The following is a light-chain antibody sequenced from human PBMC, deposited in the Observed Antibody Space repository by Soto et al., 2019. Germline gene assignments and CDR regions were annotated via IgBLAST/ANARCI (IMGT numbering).Light chain of an antibody. Sequence: EIVLTQSPATLSVSPGERATLSCRASQSVRSNLAWYQQKRGQSPRLLIYGASTRATGIPARFSGSGSGTGFTLTISSLEPEDFAVYYCQQYDNWPWTFGQGTKVDIK. CDR2: GAS. CDR3: QQYDNWPWT. CDR1: QSVRSN. J-gene: IGKJ1*01. V-gene: IGKV3-15*01.